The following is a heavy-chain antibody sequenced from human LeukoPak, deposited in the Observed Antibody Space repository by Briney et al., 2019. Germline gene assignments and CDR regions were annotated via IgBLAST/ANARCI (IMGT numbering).Heavy chain of an antibody. V-gene: IGHV3-23*01. CDR2: IFGSGGSP. CDR3: GKTTVGYSSGQKPAWPVDY. D-gene: IGHD5-18*01. J-gene: IGHJ4*02. Sequence: GGSLRLSCEASGFTFGSHAMYWVRQAPGKGLEWVAGIFGSGGSPHYADSVKGRFTISRDNSRNTVYLQINSLRAEDTAVYYCGKTTVGYSSGQKPAWPVDYWGQGTLVTASS. CDR1: GFTFGSHA.